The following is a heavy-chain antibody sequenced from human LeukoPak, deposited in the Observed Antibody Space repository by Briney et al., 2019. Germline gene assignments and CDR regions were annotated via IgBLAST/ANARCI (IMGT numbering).Heavy chain of an antibody. J-gene: IGHJ4*02. D-gene: IGHD6-19*01. CDR3: AKSPEVVRQWLLPGY. V-gene: IGHV3-30*18. CDR1: GFTFSSYG. CDR2: ISYDGSNK. Sequence: GRSLRLSCAASGFTFSSYGMHWVRQAPGKGLEWVAVISYDGSNKYYADSVKGRFTISRDNSKNTLYLQMNSLRAEDTAVYYCAKSPEVVRQWLLPGYWGQGTLVTVSS.